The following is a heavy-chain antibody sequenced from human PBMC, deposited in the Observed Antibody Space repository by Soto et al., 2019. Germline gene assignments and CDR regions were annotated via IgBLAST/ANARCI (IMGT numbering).Heavy chain of an antibody. CDR3: VRNFGNCGGDCYPGPGAS. CDR2: IRQDGSDK. D-gene: IGHD2-21*02. V-gene: IGHV3-7*03. Sequence: PGGSLRLSCAASGFTFSTNWMGCLRQAPGRGLEWVANIRQDGSDKYYVDSVKGRFTISGDNAKSSVYLQMNSLRVEDTAIYYCVRNFGNCGGDCYPGPGASRGQGTLVTASS. J-gene: IGHJ4*02. CDR1: GFTFSTNW.